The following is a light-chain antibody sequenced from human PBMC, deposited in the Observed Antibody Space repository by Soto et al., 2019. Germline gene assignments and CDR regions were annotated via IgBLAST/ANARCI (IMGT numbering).Light chain of an antibody. CDR3: KQVNGYPFT. CDR1: QAISTS. CDR2: AAY. Sequence: DIQLTRSPSFLSASVGDTVTITCRASQAISTSLAWYRQKSGMAHELLVYAAYTLHSGVQSRFSGGGSGTDFTLTITGLQPEDFATYSCKQVNGYPFTFGGGTKVDIK. V-gene: IGKV1-9*01. J-gene: IGKJ4*01.